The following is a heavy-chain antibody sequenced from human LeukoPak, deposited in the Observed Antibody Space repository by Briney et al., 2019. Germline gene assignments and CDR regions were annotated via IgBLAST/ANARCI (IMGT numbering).Heavy chain of an antibody. Sequence: PSETLSLTCAVYGGSFSGYYWSWIRQPPGKGLEWIGEINHSGSANYNPSLKSRVTMSVDTSKNQFSLKLSSVTAADTAVYYCARGTDTATLEVSADYWGQGTLVTVSS. J-gene: IGHJ4*02. CDR2: INHSGSA. V-gene: IGHV4-34*01. CDR3: ARGTDTATLEVSADY. D-gene: IGHD5-18*01. CDR1: GGSFSGYY.